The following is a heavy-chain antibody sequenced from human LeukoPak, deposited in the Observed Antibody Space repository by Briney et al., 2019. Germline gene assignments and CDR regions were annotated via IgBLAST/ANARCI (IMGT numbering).Heavy chain of an antibody. CDR1: DGSINNYY. V-gene: IGHV4-59*12. J-gene: IGHJ4*02. CDR3: ARGGYGSESYLDY. CDR2: IHYSGST. D-gene: IGHD3-10*01. Sequence: SETLSLTCTVSDGSINNYYWTWIRQPPGKGLEWIGCIHYSGSTNYNPSLKSRVTISVDTSKNQFSLKLSSVTAADTAVYYCARGGYGSESYLDYWGQGTLVTVSS.